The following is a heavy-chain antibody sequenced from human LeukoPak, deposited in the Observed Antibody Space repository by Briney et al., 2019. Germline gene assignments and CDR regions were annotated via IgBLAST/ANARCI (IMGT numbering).Heavy chain of an antibody. CDR1: GFTFSTYW. CDR3: TRSPSLGGNYWGFDC. D-gene: IGHD1-26*01. Sequence: GGSLRLSCAASGFTFSTYWMHWVRQAPGEGLVWVSRLSPDGSSSVYADSAKGRFTVSRDNAKNTLYLQMNSLRAEDTAVYYCTRSPSLGGNYWGFDCWGQGTLVTVSS. J-gene: IGHJ4*02. V-gene: IGHV3-74*01. CDR2: LSPDGSSS.